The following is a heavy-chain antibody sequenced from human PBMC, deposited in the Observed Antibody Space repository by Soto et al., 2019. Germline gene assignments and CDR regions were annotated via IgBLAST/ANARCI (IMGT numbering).Heavy chain of an antibody. J-gene: IGHJ4*02. V-gene: IGHV4-38-2*01. D-gene: IGHD6-25*01. Sequence: PSETLSLTCAVSRYSIRGGYYSVWIRQPPGQGLEWIGSIYHSGSTYYNPPLKSRVTISVDTSKTQLPLNRRPVTAADTAVYYCGRQRVARAQYYFDYWGQGIPVTVSS. CDR3: GRQRVARAQYYFDY. CDR2: IYHSGST. CDR1: RYSIRGGYY.